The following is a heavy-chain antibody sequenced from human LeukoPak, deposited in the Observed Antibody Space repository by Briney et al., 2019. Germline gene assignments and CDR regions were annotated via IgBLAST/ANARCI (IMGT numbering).Heavy chain of an antibody. CDR2: IGGSGTT. Sequence: PGGSLRLSCAASGFAFTKYAMSWVRQAPGKGLEWVSGIGGSGTTYYADSVKGRFTISRDSSKNTLSLQMNSLRAEDTAVYYCAKDQTVGDGHIDFDYWGQGTLVTVSS. V-gene: IGHV3-23*01. D-gene: IGHD5-24*01. CDR1: GFAFTKYA. J-gene: IGHJ4*02. CDR3: AKDQTVGDGHIDFDY.